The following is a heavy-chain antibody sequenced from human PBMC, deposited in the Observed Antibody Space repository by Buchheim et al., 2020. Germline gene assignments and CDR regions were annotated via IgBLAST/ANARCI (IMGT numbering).Heavy chain of an antibody. D-gene: IGHD4-11*01. J-gene: IGHJ6*01. V-gene: IGHV1-69*04. CDR1: GGTFSSYA. CDR3: ARDSSNLYYYYGMDV. CDR2: IIPILGIA. Sequence: QVQLVQSGAEVKKPGSSVKVSCKASGGTFSSYAISWVRQAPGQGLEWMGRIIPILGIANYAQQFQGRVTITADKSTSTAYMELSSLRSEDTAGDYCARDSSNLYYYYGMDVWGEGT.